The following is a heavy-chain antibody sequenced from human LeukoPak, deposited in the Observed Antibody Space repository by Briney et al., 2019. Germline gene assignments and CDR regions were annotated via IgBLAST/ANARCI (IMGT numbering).Heavy chain of an antibody. D-gene: IGHD3-10*01. CDR1: GGSISSGGYY. J-gene: IGHJ4*02. CDR2: IYYSGST. Sequence: SETLSLTCTVSGGSISSGGYYWSWIRQHPGKGLEWIGYIYYSGSTNYNPSLKSRVTISVDTSKNQFSLKLSSVTAADTAVYYCASQLWFGELLDDYWGQGTLVTVSS. CDR3: ASQLWFGELLDDY. V-gene: IGHV4-31*03.